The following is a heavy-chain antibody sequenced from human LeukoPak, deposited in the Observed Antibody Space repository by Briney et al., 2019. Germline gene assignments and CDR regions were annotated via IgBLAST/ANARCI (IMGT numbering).Heavy chain of an antibody. J-gene: IGHJ4*02. V-gene: IGHV1-2*06. D-gene: IGHD3-22*01. CDR3: ARGITMIVVVPGY. CDR1: GYTFTDYY. CDR2: INPNSGGT. Sequence: ATVKISCKVSGYTFTDYYMHWVRQAPGQGLEWMGRINPNSGGTNYAQKFQGRVTMTRDTSISTAYMELSRLRSDDTAVYYCARGITMIVVVPGYWGQGTLVTVSS.